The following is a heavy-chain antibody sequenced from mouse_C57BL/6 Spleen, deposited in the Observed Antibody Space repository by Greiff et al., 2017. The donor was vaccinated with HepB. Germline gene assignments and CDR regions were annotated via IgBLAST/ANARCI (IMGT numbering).Heavy chain of an antibody. J-gene: IGHJ2*01. CDR1: GFTFSSYA. CDR3: ARGGDVKHYFDY. V-gene: IGHV5-4*03. D-gene: IGHD3-3*01. CDR2: ISDGGSYT. Sequence: EVKLMESGGGLVKPGGSLKLSCAASGFTFSSYAMSWVRQTPEKRLEWVATISDGGSYTYYPDNVKGRFTISRDNAKNNLYLQMSHLKSEDTAMYYCARGGDVKHYFDYWGQGTTLTVSS.